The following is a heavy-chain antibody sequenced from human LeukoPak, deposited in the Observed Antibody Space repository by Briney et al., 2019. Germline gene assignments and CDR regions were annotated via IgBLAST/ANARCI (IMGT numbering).Heavy chain of an antibody. V-gene: IGHV3-21*01. Sequence: PGGSLRLSCAASGFTFSSYSMNWVRQAPGKGLEWVSSISSSSSYIYYADSVKGRFTISRDNAKNSLYLQMNSLRAEDTAVYYCARIEVVWCGEFIYYYYYGMDVWGKGTTVTVSS. D-gene: IGHD3-10*01. J-gene: IGHJ6*04. CDR3: ARIEVVWCGEFIYYYYYGMDV. CDR1: GFTFSSYS. CDR2: ISSSSSYI.